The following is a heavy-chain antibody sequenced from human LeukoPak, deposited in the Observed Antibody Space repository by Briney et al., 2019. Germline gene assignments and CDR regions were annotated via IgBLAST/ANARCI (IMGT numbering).Heavy chain of an antibody. CDR2: IYPGDSDT. D-gene: IGHD1-26*01. J-gene: IGHJ6*02. CDR3: ARLSFSGSYYGMDV. V-gene: IGHV5-51*01. Sequence: GESLKISCKTSGYSFVSHWIVWVRQMPGKGLEWLGIIYPGDSDTRYSPSFQGQVTISADKSISTAYLHWSSLRASDTTMYYCARLSFSGSYYGMDVWGQGTTVTVSS. CDR1: GYSFVSHW.